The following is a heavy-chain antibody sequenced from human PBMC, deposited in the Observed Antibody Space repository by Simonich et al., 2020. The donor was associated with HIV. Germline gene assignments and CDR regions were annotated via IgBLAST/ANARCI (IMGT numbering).Heavy chain of an antibody. V-gene: IGHV3-49*04. Sequence: EVQLVESGGGLVQPGRSLRLSCTASGFTFGDYAMSWVRQAPGKGLEWVGFIRSKAYGGTTEYAASVKGRFTISRDDSKSIAYLQMNSLKTEDTAVYYCTRVYYDSSGYHDAFDIWGQWTMVTVSS. CDR1: GFTFGDYA. CDR3: TRVYYDSSGYHDAFDI. J-gene: IGHJ3*02. CDR2: IRSKAYGGTT. D-gene: IGHD3-22*01.